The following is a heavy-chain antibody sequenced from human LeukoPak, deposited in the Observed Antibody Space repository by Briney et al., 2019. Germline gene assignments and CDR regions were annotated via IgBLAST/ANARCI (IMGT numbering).Heavy chain of an antibody. CDR3: AKGGSRAVTDPRSAFDY. D-gene: IGHD4-17*01. CDR1: GFTFSSYA. V-gene: IGHV3-23*01. J-gene: IGHJ4*02. Sequence: PGGSLRLSCAASGFTFSSYAVSWVRQAPGKGLEWVSAISGSGGTTYYADSVKGRFTISRDNSKNTLYLQMNSLRAEDTAVYYCAKGGSRAVTDPRSAFDYWGQGTLVTVSS. CDR2: ISGSGGTT.